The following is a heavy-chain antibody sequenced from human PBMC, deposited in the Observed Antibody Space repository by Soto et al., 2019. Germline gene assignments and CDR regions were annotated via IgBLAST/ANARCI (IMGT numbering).Heavy chain of an antibody. Sequence: QVQLVESGGGVVQPGRSLRLSCAASGFTFSSYGMHWVRQAPGKGLEWVAVISYDGSNKYYADSVKGRFTISRDNSKNTLYLQMNSLRAEDTAVYYCAKDSRYFDWLTYAFDIWGQGTMVPVSS. CDR1: GFTFSSYG. CDR3: AKDSRYFDWLTYAFDI. J-gene: IGHJ3*02. D-gene: IGHD3-9*01. V-gene: IGHV3-30*18. CDR2: ISYDGSNK.